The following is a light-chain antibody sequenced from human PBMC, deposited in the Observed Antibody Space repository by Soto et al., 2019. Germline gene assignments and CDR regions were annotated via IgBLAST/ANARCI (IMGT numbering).Light chain of an antibody. V-gene: IGKV3D-15*02. CDR2: GAS. J-gene: IGKJ4*01. CDR3: QQYGSSPSLT. Sequence: EVVMTQSPSTLSVNPGERATLSCRASQSVSAHLAWYQQKPGQAPRLLIYGASTRDTGIPSRFSGSGSGTEFTLTISRLEPEDFAVYYCQQYGSSPSLTFGGRSKADNK. CDR1: QSVSAH.